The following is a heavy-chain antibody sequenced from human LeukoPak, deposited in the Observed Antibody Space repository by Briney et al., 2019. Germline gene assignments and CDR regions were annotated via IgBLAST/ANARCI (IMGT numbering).Heavy chain of an antibody. D-gene: IGHD3-22*01. Sequence: ASVKVSCKASGYTFTGYYMHWVRQAPGQGLEWMGRINPNSGGTNYAQKFQGRVTMTRDTSISTAYMELSRLRSDDTAVYYCARVYYDSSGPPNWFDPWGQGTLVTVSS. CDR3: ARVYYDSSGPPNWFDP. CDR1: GYTFTGYY. J-gene: IGHJ5*02. CDR2: INPNSGGT. V-gene: IGHV1-2*06.